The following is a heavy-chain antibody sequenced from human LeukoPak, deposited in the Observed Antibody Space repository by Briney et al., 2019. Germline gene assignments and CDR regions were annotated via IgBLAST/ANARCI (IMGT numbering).Heavy chain of an antibody. J-gene: IGHJ4*02. Sequence: GESLMISCKCSGYNFATYWLVWGRQMPAHSLEYMGIIYPADSDTTYSPSFQGQVTISANKSITTAYLQWSSLKASDTAIYYCVRRAATTPHPYFDYWGQGTLVTVSS. CDR1: GYNFATYW. V-gene: IGHV5-51*01. CDR2: IYPADSDT. CDR3: VRRAATTPHPYFDY. D-gene: IGHD5-12*01.